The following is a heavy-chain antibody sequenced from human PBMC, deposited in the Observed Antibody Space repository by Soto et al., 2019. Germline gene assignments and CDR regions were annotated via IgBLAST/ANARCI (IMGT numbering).Heavy chain of an antibody. Sequence: SETLSLTCTVSGGSISSGGYYWSWIRHHPGKGLEWIGYIYYSGSTYYNPSLKSRVTISVYTSKNQFSLKLSSVTAADTAVYYCARGYYYDRWERNSCFHSCDQATLVAVSS. CDR3: ARGYYYDRWERNSCFHS. CDR2: IYYSGST. CDR1: GGSISSGGYY. D-gene: IGHD3-22*01. V-gene: IGHV4-31*03. J-gene: IGHJ5*01.